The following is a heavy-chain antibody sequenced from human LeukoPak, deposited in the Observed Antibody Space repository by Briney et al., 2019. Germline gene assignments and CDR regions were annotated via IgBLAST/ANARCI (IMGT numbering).Heavy chain of an antibody. J-gene: IGHJ6*02. CDR2: IYYSGST. D-gene: IGHD3-22*01. CDR1: GDSISTYF. CDR3: ARDRNHDSSGRRPSQGMDV. V-gene: IGHV4-59*01. Sequence: SETLSLTCTVSGDSISTYFWSWIRQPPGKGLEWIGSIYYSGSTNYKPSLESRVTISIDRSKNQFSLRLNSVSAADTAVYYCARDRNHDSSGRRPSQGMDVWGQGTTVTVSS.